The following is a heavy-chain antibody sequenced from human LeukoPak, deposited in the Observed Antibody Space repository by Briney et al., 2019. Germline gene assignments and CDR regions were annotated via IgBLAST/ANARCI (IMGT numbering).Heavy chain of an antibody. CDR3: ARRPYCSSTSCYYVAGYYYYGMDV. CDR1: GGSISSGGYS. V-gene: IGHV4-30-2*01. Sequence: SQTLSLTCAVSGGSISSGGYSWSWIRQPPGKGLEWIGEINHSGSTNYNPSLKSRVTISVDTSKNQFSLKLSSVTAADTAVYYCARRPYCSSTSCYYVAGYYYYGMDVWGQGTTVTVSS. D-gene: IGHD2-2*01. J-gene: IGHJ6*02. CDR2: INHSGST.